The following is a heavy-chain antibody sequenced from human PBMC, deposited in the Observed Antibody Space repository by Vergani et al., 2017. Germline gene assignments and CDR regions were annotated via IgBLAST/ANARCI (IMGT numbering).Heavy chain of an antibody. CDR1: GFTFSSYS. Sequence: QVQLVESGGGVVQPGRSLRLSCAASGFTFSSYSMHWVRQAPGKGLEWVAVIWYDGSNKYYADSVKGRFTISRDNSKNTLYLQMNSLRAEDTAVYYCARNGYDSSGYYTNFDYWGQGTLVTVSS. CDR3: ARNGYDSSGYYTNFDY. J-gene: IGHJ4*02. CDR2: IWYDGSNK. V-gene: IGHV3-33*01. D-gene: IGHD3-22*01.